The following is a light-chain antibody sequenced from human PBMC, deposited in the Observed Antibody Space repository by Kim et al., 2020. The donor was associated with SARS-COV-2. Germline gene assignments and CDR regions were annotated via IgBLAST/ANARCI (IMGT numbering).Light chain of an antibody. CDR1: QSISSS. CDR2: GAS. V-gene: IGKV3-15*01. Sequence: VSQGERATIPCRASQSISSSLAWYQQKPGQAPRLLIYGASTRATGIPARFSGSGSGTEFTLTISSLQSEDFAVYSCQQYNNWPLTFGEGTKVDIK. CDR3: QQYNNWPLT. J-gene: IGKJ4*01.